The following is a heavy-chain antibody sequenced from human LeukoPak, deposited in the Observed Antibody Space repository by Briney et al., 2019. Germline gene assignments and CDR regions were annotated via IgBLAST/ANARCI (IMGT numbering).Heavy chain of an antibody. CDR3: ARGIGSGPGPLYYFDY. Sequence: TGRSLRLSCAASGFTFSSYAMHWVRQAPGKGLEWVAVISHDGGNKYYADSVKGRFTISRDNSKNTLYLQMNRLRAEDTAVYYCARGIGSGPGPLYYFDYWGQGTLVTVSS. D-gene: IGHD1-26*01. CDR1: GFTFSSYA. J-gene: IGHJ4*02. V-gene: IGHV3-30*04. CDR2: ISHDGGNK.